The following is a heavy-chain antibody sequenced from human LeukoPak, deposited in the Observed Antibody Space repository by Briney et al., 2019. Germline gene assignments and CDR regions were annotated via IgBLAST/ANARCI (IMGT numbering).Heavy chain of an antibody. J-gene: IGHJ5*02. Sequence: ASVKVSCKVSGYTLTELSMHWVRQAPGKGLEWMGGFDPEDGETIYAQKFQGRVTMTEDTSTDTAYMELSSLRSKDTAVYYCATDLRRPSYYYDSSGYEGGFDPWGQGTLVTVSS. CDR1: GYTLTELS. CDR2: FDPEDGET. V-gene: IGHV1-24*01. CDR3: ATDLRRPSYYYDSSGYEGGFDP. D-gene: IGHD3-22*01.